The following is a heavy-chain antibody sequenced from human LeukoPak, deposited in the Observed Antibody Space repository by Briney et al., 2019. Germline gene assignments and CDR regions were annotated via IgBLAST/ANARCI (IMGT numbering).Heavy chain of an antibody. V-gene: IGHV4-59*01. D-gene: IGHD2-2*01. J-gene: IGHJ4*02. CDR1: GGSISSYY. Sequence: PSETLSLTCTVSGGSISSYYWSWLRQPPGKGLEWIGYIYYSGSTNYNPSLKSRVTISVDTSKNQFSLKLSSVTAADTAVYYCARVYCSSTSCYPEYYFDYWGQGTLVTVSS. CDR2: IYYSGST. CDR3: ARVYCSSTSCYPEYYFDY.